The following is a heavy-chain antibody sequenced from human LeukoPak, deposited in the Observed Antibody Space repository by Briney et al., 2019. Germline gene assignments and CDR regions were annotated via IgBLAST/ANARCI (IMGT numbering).Heavy chain of an antibody. CDR1: GFTVSSNY. CDR2: IYTGGST. Sequence: GGSLRLSCAASGFTVSSNYMSWVRQAPGKGLEWVSVIYTGGSTYYADSVKGRFTISRDNSKNTLYLQMNSLRAEDTAIYYCARGDSSGWYMAMDYWGQGTLVTVSP. CDR3: ARGDSSGWYMAMDY. V-gene: IGHV3-53*01. D-gene: IGHD6-19*01. J-gene: IGHJ4*02.